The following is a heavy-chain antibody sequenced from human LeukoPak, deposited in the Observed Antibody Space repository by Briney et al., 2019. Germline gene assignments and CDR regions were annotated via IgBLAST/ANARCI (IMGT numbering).Heavy chain of an antibody. CDR3: ARRGYSYEGIGGYYYYYYMDV. CDR1: GFTFSSYW. J-gene: IGHJ6*03. V-gene: IGHV3-74*01. D-gene: IGHD5-18*01. Sequence: GGSLRLSCAASGFTFSSYWMHWVRQAPGKGLVWVSRINSDGSSTSYADSVKGRFTISRDNAKNTLYLQMNSLRAEDTAVYYCARRGYSYEGIGGYYYYYYMDVWGKGTTVTVSS. CDR2: INSDGSST.